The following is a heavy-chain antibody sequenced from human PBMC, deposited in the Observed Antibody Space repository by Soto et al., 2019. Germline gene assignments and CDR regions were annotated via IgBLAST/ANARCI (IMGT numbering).Heavy chain of an antibody. D-gene: IGHD2-8*01. V-gene: IGHV1-18*01. Sequence: QVQLVQSGAEVKKPGASVKVSCKASGYTFTSYGISWVRQAPGQGLEWMGWISAYNGNTNYAQKLQGRVTMTTDTSTSTAYMELRSLRSDDTSVYYCARDRMVQGIYYYGMDVWGQGTTVTVSS. J-gene: IGHJ6*02. CDR3: ARDRMVQGIYYYGMDV. CDR2: ISAYNGNT. CDR1: GYTFTSYG.